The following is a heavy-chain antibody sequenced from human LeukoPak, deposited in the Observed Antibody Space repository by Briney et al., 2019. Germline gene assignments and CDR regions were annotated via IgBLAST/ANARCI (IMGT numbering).Heavy chain of an antibody. V-gene: IGHV3-23*01. CDR2: ISVSGGST. Sequence: GGSLRLSCAASGFTFTNYAMTWVRQAPGKGLEWVSGISVSGGSTYYADSVKGRFTISRDTSKNTLYLQMNSLRAEDTAVYYCAKGLRYCSGGSCYSGDYMDVWGKGTTVTVSS. D-gene: IGHD2-15*01. CDR1: GFTFTNYA. CDR3: AKGLRYCSGGSCYSGDYMDV. J-gene: IGHJ6*03.